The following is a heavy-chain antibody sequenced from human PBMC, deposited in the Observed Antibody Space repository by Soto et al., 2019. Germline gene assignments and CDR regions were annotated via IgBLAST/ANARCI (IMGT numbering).Heavy chain of an antibody. CDR3: ARQEEVRFLGGWGPMAFDI. J-gene: IGHJ3*02. Sequence: TSETLSLTCTVSGGSISSGGYYWSWIRQHPGKGLEWIGYIYYSGSTYYNYYNPSLKSRVTISVDTSKNQFSLKLSSVTAADTAVYYCARQEEVRFLGGWGPMAFDIWGQGTMVTVSS. CDR2: IYYSGSTYYN. D-gene: IGHD3-3*01. CDR1: GGSISSGGYY. V-gene: IGHV4-31*03.